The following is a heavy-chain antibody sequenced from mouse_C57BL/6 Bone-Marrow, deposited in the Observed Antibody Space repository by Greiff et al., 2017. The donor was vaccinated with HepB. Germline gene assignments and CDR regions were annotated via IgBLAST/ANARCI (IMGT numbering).Heavy chain of an antibody. D-gene: IGHD2-4*01. J-gene: IGHJ4*01. V-gene: IGHV5-16*01. CDR3: ARDKGYYDYDGAMDY. CDR1: GFTFSDYY. CDR2: INYDGSST. Sequence: DVQLVESEGGLVQPGSSMKLSCTASGFTFSDYYMAWVRQVPEKGLEWVANINYDGSSTYYLDSLKSRFIISRDNAKNILYLQMSSLKSEDTATYYCARDKGYYDYDGAMDYWGQGTSVTVSS.